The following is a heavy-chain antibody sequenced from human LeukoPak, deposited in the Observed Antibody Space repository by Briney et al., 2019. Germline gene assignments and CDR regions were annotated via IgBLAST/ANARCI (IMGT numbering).Heavy chain of an antibody. V-gene: IGHV4-59*13. CDR2: IYYSGST. J-gene: IGHJ5*02. Sequence: SETLSLTCTVSGGSISSYYWSWIRQPPGKGLEWIGYIYYSGSTNYNPSPKSRVTISVDTSKNQFSLKLSSVTAADTAVYYCAREGIAAPQGWFDPWGQGTLVTVSS. D-gene: IGHD6-6*01. CDR3: AREGIAAPQGWFDP. CDR1: GGSISSYY.